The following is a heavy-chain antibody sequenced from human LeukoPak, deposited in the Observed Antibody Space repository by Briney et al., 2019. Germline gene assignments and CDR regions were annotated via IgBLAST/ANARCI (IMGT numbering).Heavy chain of an antibody. D-gene: IGHD5-18*01. J-gene: IGHJ4*02. V-gene: IGHV3-23*01. Sequence: GGSLRLSCAASGFTFSTYAMSWVRQAPGKELEWVSSISGGAGSTYYADSVKGRFTISRDNSKNTLSLQMNYLRAEDTAVYYCAKEALQLWLRLFDYWGQGTLVTVSS. CDR3: AKEALQLWLRLFDY. CDR1: GFTFSTYA. CDR2: ISGGAGST.